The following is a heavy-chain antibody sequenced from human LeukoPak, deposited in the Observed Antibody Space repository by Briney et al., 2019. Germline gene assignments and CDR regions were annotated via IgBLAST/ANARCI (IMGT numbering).Heavy chain of an antibody. Sequence: SETLSLTCTVSGGSISSGDYYWSWIRQPPGKGLEWIGYIYYSGSTYYNPSLKSRVTISVDTSKNQSSLKLSSVTAADTAVYYCARADGDSGWFDPWGQGTLVTVSS. CDR2: IYYSGST. CDR3: ARADGDSGWFDP. V-gene: IGHV4-30-4*01. CDR1: GGSISSGDYY. J-gene: IGHJ5*02. D-gene: IGHD4-17*01.